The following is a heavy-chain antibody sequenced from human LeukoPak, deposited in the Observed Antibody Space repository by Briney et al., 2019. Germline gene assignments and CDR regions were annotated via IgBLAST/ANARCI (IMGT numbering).Heavy chain of an antibody. J-gene: IGHJ6*02. Sequence: ASVTVSCKASGYTFISYYMHWVRQAPGQGLEWMGIINPSGGSTSYAQKFQDRATMTRDTSTSTVYMELSSLKSEDTAVYYCAREDVVLVDAVRYQYYGMDVWGQGTTVTVSS. CDR1: GYTFISYY. CDR3: AREDVVLVDAVRYQYYGMDV. CDR2: INPSGGST. D-gene: IGHD2-8*01. V-gene: IGHV1-46*01.